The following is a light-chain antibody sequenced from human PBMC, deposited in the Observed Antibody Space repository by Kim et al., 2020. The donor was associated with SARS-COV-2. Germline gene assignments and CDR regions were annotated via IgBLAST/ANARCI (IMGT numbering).Light chain of an antibody. CDR1: KVGDKY. CDR3: QAWDSSTYVV. V-gene: IGLV3-1*01. J-gene: IGLJ2*01. Sequence: SPGQTASITCHGEKVGDKYACWYQQKQGQSPVLVIYQDSKRPSGIPERFSGSNTGNTATLTISGTQAMDEADYYCQAWDSSTYVVFGGGTQLTVL. CDR2: QDS.